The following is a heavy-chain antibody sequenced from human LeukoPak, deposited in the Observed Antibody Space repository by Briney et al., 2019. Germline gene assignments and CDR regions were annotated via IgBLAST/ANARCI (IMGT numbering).Heavy chain of an antibody. V-gene: IGHV4-30-2*01. CDR2: VYHSGAT. Sequence: SETLSFTCTVSNGSVGSGGYSWSWIRQPPGKGLEWIGYVYHSGATYYNPSLKSRISIPMDRSKNQFSLRLRSVSAADTAAYFCASSHCGGDCFSSFAFDVWGPGTMVSVSS. CDR1: NGSVGSGGYS. J-gene: IGHJ3*01. D-gene: IGHD2-21*02. CDR3: ASSHCGGDCFSSFAFDV.